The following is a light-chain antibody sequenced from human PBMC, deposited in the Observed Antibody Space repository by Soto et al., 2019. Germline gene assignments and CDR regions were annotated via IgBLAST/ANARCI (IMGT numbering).Light chain of an antibody. CDR2: STT. Sequence: QAVVTQEPLLTVSPGGTVTLTCASSTGAVTSGYYPNWFQQKPGQPPRALIYSTTYKHSWTPARFSGSLLGGKAALTLSGVQPEDEADYYCLLFYGDGVVFGGGTQLTVL. V-gene: IGLV7-43*01. CDR1: TGAVTSGYY. J-gene: IGLJ2*01. CDR3: LLFYGDGVV.